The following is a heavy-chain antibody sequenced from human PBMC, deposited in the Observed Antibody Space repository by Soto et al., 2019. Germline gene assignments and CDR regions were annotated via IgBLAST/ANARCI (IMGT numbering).Heavy chain of an antibody. J-gene: IGHJ4*02. Sequence: PSETLSLTCAVSGGSISSGGYSWSWIRQPPGKGLEWIGYIYHSGSTYYNPSLKSRVTISVDRSKNQFSLKLSSVTAADTAVYYCARLESDYIWGSYRNYFEYWGQGSLVTV. CDR2: IYHSGST. CDR1: GGSISSGGYS. V-gene: IGHV4-30-2*01. D-gene: IGHD3-16*02. CDR3: ARLESDYIWGSYRNYFEY.